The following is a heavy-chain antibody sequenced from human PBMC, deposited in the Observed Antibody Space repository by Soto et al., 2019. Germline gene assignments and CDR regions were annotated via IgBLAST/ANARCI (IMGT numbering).Heavy chain of an antibody. J-gene: IGHJ6*02. CDR2: FDPEDGET. Sequence: GASVKVSCKVSGYTLTELSMHWVRQAPGKGLEWMGGFDPEDGETIYAQKFQGRVTMTEDTSTDTAYMELSSLRSEDTAVYYCARNDYVWVSYRRNYYYYGMDFWCQGTTVTVFS. V-gene: IGHV1-24*01. CDR3: ARNDYVWVSYRRNYYYYGMDF. D-gene: IGHD3-16*02. CDR1: GYTLTELS.